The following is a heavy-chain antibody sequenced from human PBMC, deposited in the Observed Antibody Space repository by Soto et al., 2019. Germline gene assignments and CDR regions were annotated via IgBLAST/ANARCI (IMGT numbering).Heavy chain of an antibody. CDR1: GDSISSGYH. D-gene: IGHD2-15*01. V-gene: IGHV4-38-2*01. CDR2: IYHSGTT. CDR3: AXGRYCSGGSCSSYGMDV. J-gene: IGHJ6*01. Sequence: SETLSLTCAVSGDSISSGYHWAWIRQPPGKGLEWVASIYHSGTTYYNPSLTSRVTISVDTSKNQFSLKLTSVTAADSAVYYCAXGRYCSGGSCSSYGMDVWGQGTTVTVSS.